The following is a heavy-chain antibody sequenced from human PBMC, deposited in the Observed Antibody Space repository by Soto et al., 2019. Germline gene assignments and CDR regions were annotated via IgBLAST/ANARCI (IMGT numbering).Heavy chain of an antibody. V-gene: IGHV3-21*06. CDR1: GFIFSGYS. CDR2: ISNRSTNI. Sequence: PGGSLRLYCVGTGFIFSGYSIAWVRQAAERGLEWVASISNRSTNIDYADSVKGRFSISRDNAKNLVSLQMSSLRGEDTALYYCAKFTEPGYSSIWYYFEYWGQGTPVTVSS. CDR3: AKFTEPGYSSIWYYFEY. D-gene: IGHD2-2*01. J-gene: IGHJ4*02.